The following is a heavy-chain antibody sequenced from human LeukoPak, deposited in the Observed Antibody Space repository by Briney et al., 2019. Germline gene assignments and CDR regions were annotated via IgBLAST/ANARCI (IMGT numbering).Heavy chain of an antibody. CDR1: GGSFSGYY. V-gene: IGHV4-34*01. CDR3: ARGAPNTAMVTYYYYYMDV. Sequence: SETLSLTCAVYGGSFSGYYWSWIRQPPGKGLEWIGEINHSGSTNYNPSLKSRVTISVDASKNQFSLKLSSVTAADTAVYYCARGAPNTAMVTYYYYYMDVWGKGTTVTVSS. CDR2: INHSGST. D-gene: IGHD5-18*01. J-gene: IGHJ6*03.